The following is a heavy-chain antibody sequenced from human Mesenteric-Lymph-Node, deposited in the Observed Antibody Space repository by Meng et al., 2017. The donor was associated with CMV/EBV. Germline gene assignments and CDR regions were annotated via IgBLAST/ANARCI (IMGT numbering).Heavy chain of an antibody. V-gene: IGHV1-69*05. Sequence: SVKVSCKASGYTFTGYYMHWVRQAPGQGLEWMGGIIPIFGTANYAQKFQGRVTITTDESTSTAYMELSSLRSEDTAVYYCAREGDGYNSLAYWGQGTLVTVSS. CDR3: AREGDGYNSLAY. D-gene: IGHD5-24*01. CDR2: IIPIFGTA. CDR1: GYTFTGYY. J-gene: IGHJ4*02.